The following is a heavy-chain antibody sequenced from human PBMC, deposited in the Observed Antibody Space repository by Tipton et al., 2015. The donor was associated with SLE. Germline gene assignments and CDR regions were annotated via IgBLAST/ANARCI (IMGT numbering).Heavy chain of an antibody. CDR2: IYYSGST. CDR1: GGSISSYY. D-gene: IGHD3-22*01. Sequence: TLSLTCTVSGGSISSYYWSWIRQPPGKGLEWIGYIYYSGSTNYNPSLKSRVTISVDTSKNQFSLKLSSVTAADTAVYYCARDLSYYYDSSGPVGFDIWGQGTMVTVSS. J-gene: IGHJ3*02. CDR3: ARDLSYYYDSSGPVGFDI. V-gene: IGHV4-59*01.